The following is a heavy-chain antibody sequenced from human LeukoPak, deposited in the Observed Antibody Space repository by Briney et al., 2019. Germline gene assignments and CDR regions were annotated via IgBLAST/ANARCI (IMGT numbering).Heavy chain of an antibody. CDR2: IYYSGST. D-gene: IGHD5-24*01. J-gene: IGHJ4*02. Sequence: SETLSLTCTVSGGSISSSSYYWGWIRQPPGKGLEWIGSIYYSGSTYYNPSLKSRVTISVDTSKNQFSLKLSSVTAADTAVYYCARVAEMATTRFFDYWGQGTLVTVSS. CDR3: ARVAEMATTRFFDY. V-gene: IGHV4-39*01. CDR1: GGSISSSSYY.